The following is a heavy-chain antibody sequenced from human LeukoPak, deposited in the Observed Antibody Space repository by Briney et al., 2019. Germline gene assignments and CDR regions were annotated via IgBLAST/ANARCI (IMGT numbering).Heavy chain of an antibody. D-gene: IGHD2-15*01. CDR1: GYTFTGYY. CDR2: INPNSGGT. Sequence: ASVTVSCKASGYTFTGYYMHWVRQAPGQGLEWMGRINPNSGGTNYAQKFQGRVTMTRDTSISTAYMELSRLRSDDTAVYYCARDLSTSGRDYWGQGTLVTVSS. J-gene: IGHJ4*02. V-gene: IGHV1-2*06. CDR3: ARDLSTSGRDY.